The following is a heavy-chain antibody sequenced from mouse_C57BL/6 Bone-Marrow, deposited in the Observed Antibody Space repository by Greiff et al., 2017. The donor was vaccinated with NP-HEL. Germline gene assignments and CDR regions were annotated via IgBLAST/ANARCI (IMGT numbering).Heavy chain of an antibody. CDR3: AYDGYYVWYFDV. CDR2: IHPNSGST. D-gene: IGHD2-3*01. J-gene: IGHJ1*03. V-gene: IGHV1-64*01. CDR1: GYTFTSYW. Sequence: QVQLQQPGAELVKPGASVKLSCKASGYTFTSYWMHWVKQRPGQGLEWIGMIHPNSGSTNYNEKFKSKATLTVDKSSSTAYMQLSSLTSEDSAVYYCAYDGYYVWYFDVWGRGTTVTVSS.